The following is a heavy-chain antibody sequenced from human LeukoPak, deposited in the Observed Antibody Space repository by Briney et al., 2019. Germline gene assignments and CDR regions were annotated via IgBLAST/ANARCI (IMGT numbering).Heavy chain of an antibody. CDR3: ARELPRSYGMDV. V-gene: IGHV4-34*01. J-gene: IGHJ6*02. D-gene: IGHD6-6*01. CDR1: SGSFSGYY. CDR2: INHSGST. Sequence: SETLSLTCAVYSGSFSGYYWSWIRQPPGKGLEWIGEINHSGSTNYNPSLKSRVTISVDTSKNQFSLKLSSVTAADTAVYYCARELPRSYGMDVWGQGTTVTVSS.